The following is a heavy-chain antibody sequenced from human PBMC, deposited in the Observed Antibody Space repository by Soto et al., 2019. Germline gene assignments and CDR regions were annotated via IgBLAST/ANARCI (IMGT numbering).Heavy chain of an antibody. V-gene: IGHV1-8*01. CDR2: INTKSGNR. J-gene: IGHJ4*02. D-gene: IGHD4-17*01. CDR3: VRVYGAIDY. Sequence: QVQLVQSGAEVKKPGASVKVSCKASGYAFTDYDINWVRQATGQGLEWMGWINTKSGNRGYAQQFQGRVIMTGSTSITTAYMELSGLRSEDTAVYYCVRVYGAIDYWGQGTLVTVSS. CDR1: GYAFTDYD.